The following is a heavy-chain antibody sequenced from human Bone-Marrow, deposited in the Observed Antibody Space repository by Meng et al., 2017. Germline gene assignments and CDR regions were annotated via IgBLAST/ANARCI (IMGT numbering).Heavy chain of an antibody. J-gene: IGHJ4*02. D-gene: IGHD6-13*01. V-gene: IGHV3-7*01. Sequence: GESLMISCAASGFIFSNYWMSWVRQAPGKGLEWVANIKQDGSVKSYVGSVRGRFIIPRDNAKNSLYLQMNSLRADDTALYYCATSSAAAGNDWGQGTLVTVSS. CDR1: GFIFSNYW. CDR2: IKQDGSVK. CDR3: ATSSAAAGND.